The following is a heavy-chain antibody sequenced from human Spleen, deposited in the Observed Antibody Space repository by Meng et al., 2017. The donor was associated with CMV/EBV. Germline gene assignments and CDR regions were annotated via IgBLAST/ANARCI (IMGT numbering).Heavy chain of an antibody. D-gene: IGHD1-26*01. CDR3: ARDLGGVGYFDF. V-gene: IGHV3-48*03. CDR1: GFTFSSYE. CDR2: ISSSGSTI. J-gene: IGHJ4*02. Sequence: GESLKISCAASGFTFSSYEMNWVRQAPGKGLEWGSYISSSGSTIYYADSVKGRFTISRNNAKNSLYLQMNSQRAEYTVVYYCARDLGGVGYFDFWGQGTLVTVSS.